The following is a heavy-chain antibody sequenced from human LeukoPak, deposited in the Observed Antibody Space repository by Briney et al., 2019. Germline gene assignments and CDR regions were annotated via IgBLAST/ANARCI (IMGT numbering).Heavy chain of an antibody. CDR1: GYSFNSQG. J-gene: IGHJ3*02. CDR3: AREILRFDI. Sequence: EASVKVSCKASGYSFNSQGMNWVRQAPGQGLEWMGWINTDSGNPTYARGFTGRFVFSLDSSVSTAYLQISNLMPEDTAKYYCAREILRFDIWGQGTMVIVSS. V-gene: IGHV7-4-1*02. CDR2: INTDSGNP.